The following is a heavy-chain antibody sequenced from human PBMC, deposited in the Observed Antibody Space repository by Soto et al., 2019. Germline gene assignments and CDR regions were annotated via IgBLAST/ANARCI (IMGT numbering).Heavy chain of an antibody. V-gene: IGHV3-74*01. CDR2: INTDGSST. CDR3: AKRGVDTFGLSY. D-gene: IGHD3-10*01. J-gene: IGHJ4*02. CDR1: GFTFSSFW. Sequence: VQLVESGGGLVQTGGSLRLSCVVSGFTFSSFWMHRVRQAPGEGLVWVSRINTDGSSTSYADSVKGRFTISRDNAKNTLYLQMNSLRVEDTAMYYCAKRGVDTFGLSYWCQGTLVIVSS.